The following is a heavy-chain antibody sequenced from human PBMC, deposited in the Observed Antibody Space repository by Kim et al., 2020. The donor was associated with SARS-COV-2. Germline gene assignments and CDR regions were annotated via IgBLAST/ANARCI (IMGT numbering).Heavy chain of an antibody. Sequence: YSPSFQGQVTISADKSISTAYLQWSSLKASDTAMYYCARTAGIAAAGMSYWGQGTLVTVSS. J-gene: IGHJ4*02. CDR3: ARTAGIAAAGMSY. V-gene: IGHV5-51*01. D-gene: IGHD6-13*01.